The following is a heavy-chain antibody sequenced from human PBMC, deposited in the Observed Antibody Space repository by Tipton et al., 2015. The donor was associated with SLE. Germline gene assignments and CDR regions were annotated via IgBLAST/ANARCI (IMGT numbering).Heavy chain of an antibody. V-gene: IGHV4-59*13. D-gene: IGHD3-22*01. CDR2: VNHREGT. CDR1: GGSISTYY. CDR3: AGDSSGSYYDRGGYYQLANRHLDS. Sequence: TLSLTCTVSGGSISTYYWTWVRQPPGKGLEWIGFVNHREGTKFKSSLNSRATMSLDTSRSQFSLRLNSVTAADTAVYFCAGDSSGSYYDRGGYYQLANRHLDSWGRGILVTVSS. J-gene: IGHJ4*02.